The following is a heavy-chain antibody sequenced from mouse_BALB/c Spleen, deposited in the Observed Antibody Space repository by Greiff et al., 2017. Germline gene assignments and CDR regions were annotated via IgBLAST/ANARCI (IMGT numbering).Heavy chain of an antibody. V-gene: IGHV1S34*01. CDR2: ISGYNGAT. Sequence: LVKTGASVKISCKASGFSFTGYDMYWVQQSQGKSLEWIGYISGYNGATCYNQKFKGKATFTVNTSSSTDYMQFNSLTSEDAAVYYGSRRRVKSYDEEFAYWGQGTLVTVSA. J-gene: IGHJ3*01. CDR3: SRRRVKSYDEEFAY. D-gene: IGHD2-12*01. CDR1: GFSFTGYD.